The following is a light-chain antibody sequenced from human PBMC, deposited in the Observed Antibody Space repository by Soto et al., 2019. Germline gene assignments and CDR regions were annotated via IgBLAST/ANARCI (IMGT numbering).Light chain of an antibody. CDR3: QLLDSFPLT. J-gene: IGKJ5*01. CDR2: AAS. V-gene: IGKV1-9*01. Sequence: DIELTQSPSFLSASLGERATITCGASQGISSSLAWYQQKPGEAPKLLIYAASTLQSGVPSRFRGSGYGTEFTLTISSLLPEDFASYYCQLLDSFPLTFGQGTRLEIK. CDR1: QGISSS.